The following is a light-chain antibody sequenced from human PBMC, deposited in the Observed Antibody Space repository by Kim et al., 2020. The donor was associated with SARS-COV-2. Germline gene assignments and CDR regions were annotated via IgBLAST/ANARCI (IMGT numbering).Light chain of an antibody. CDR3: QQYNSYPWT. CDR1: QSISGR. V-gene: IGKV1-5*03. Sequence: DIQMTQSPSTLSASVGDTVTITCRASQSISGRLAWYQQKPGKAPKLLIYKASSLESGVPSRFSGSGSGTEFTLTVSSLQPDDFATYYCQQYNSYPWTFGQGTKVDIK. CDR2: KAS. J-gene: IGKJ1*01.